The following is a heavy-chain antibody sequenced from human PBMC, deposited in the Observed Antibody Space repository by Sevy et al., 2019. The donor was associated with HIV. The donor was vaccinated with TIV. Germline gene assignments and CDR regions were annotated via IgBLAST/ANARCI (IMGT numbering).Heavy chain of an antibody. V-gene: IGHV3-74*01. CDR2: INSHGTIT. J-gene: IGHJ6*02. CDR3: ARGQVLRFFDWPTYGLDV. Sequence: GGSLRLSCAASGFTLSSHWMFWVRQGPGKGLVGVSHINSHGTITNYADSVRGRFTISRDNAKNTVYLQMDSLRAEDTAFYYCARGQVLRFFDWPTYGLDVWGQGTTVTVSS. D-gene: IGHD3-3*01. CDR1: GFTLSSHW.